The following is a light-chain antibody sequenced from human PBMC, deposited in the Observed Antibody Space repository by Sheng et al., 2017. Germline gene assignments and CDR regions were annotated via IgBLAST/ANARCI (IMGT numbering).Light chain of an antibody. Sequence: DIQMTQSPSSLSASVGDRVTITCRASQGISDYLAWYQQKPGMVPKLLIYAASTLQSGVPSRFSGSGSGIDLTLTISSLQPEDVATYYCQKYNNAPFTFGGGTKVEIK. V-gene: IGKV1-27*01. CDR2: AAS. CDR3: QKYNNAPFT. CDR1: QGISDY. J-gene: IGKJ4*01.